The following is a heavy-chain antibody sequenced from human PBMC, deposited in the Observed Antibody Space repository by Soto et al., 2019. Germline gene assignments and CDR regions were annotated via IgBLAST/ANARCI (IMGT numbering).Heavy chain of an antibody. V-gene: IGHV3-23*01. J-gene: IGHJ3*01. CDR1: GFTFRSYG. Sequence: EVQLLESGGGLVQPGGSLRLSCAASGFTFRSYGMTWVRQAPGKGLEWVSSIIGSDGATYYADSVKGRFTISRDNSKNPLYLQMTRLRAEDTAVDYCAKEWVKDWGEGTMVTVSA. CDR3: AKEWVKD. D-gene: IGHD2-21*01. CDR2: IIGSDGAT.